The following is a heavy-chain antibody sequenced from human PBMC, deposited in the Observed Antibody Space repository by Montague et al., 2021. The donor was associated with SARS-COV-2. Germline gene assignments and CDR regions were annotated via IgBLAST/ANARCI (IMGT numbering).Heavy chain of an antibody. Sequence: YLRLSCAASGFTVSYYVMSLFRQAPGKGLEWVSAISGSGGSTYYSDSVKGRFTISRDNSENTLYLQMNNLRAEDTAVYYCANRGIAAAGSYRYYFDYWGQGTLVTVSS. V-gene: IGHV3-23*01. J-gene: IGHJ4*02. D-gene: IGHD6-13*01. CDR1: GFTVSYYV. CDR3: ANRGIAAAGSYRYYFDY. CDR2: ISGSGGST.